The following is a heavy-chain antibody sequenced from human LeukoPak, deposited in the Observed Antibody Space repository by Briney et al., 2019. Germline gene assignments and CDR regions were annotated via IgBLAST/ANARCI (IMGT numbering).Heavy chain of an antibody. J-gene: IGHJ5*02. CDR2: IIPIFGIA. CDR3: AREAPHYGDLNWFDP. V-gene: IGHV1-69*04. Sequence: SVKVPCKASGGTFSSYAISWVRQAPGQGLEWMGRIIPIFGIANYAQKFQGRVTITADKSTSTAYMELSSLRSEDTAVYYCAREAPHYGDLNWFDPWGQGTLVTVSS. D-gene: IGHD4-17*01. CDR1: GGTFSSYA.